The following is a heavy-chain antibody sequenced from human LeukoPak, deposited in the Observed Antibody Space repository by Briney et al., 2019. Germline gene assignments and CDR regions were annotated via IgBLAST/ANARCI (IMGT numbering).Heavy chain of an antibody. CDR1: GYSISSGYY. Sequence: PSETLSLTCAVSGYSISSGYYWGWIRQPPGKGLEWIGSIYHSGSTYYNPSLKSRVTISVDTSKNQFSLKLSSVTAADTAVYYGARHGDSSGWYDGHWGQGTLVTVSS. CDR2: IYHSGST. CDR3: ARHGDSSGWYDGH. V-gene: IGHV4-38-2*01. D-gene: IGHD6-19*01. J-gene: IGHJ4*02.